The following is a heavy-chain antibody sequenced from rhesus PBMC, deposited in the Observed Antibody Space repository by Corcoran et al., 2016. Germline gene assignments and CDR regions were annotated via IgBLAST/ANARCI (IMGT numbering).Heavy chain of an antibody. CDR1: GGSISSNY. CDR3: ARLTFYYDSGYFDY. J-gene: IGHJ4*01. Sequence: QLQLQESGPGLVKPSETLSLTCAVSGGSISSNYWSWIRQPPGKGPEWTGRISCSGGSTDYNPSLKSRVTISTAASQNQFSLKLSSVTAADTAVYYCARLTFYYDSGYFDYWGQGVLVTVSS. CDR2: ISCSGGST. D-gene: IGHD3-28*01. V-gene: IGHV4-173*01.